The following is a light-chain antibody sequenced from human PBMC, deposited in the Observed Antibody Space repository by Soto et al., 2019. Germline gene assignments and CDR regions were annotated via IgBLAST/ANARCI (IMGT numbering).Light chain of an antibody. CDR1: QSISSW. J-gene: IGKJ2*01. V-gene: IGKV1-5*03. Sequence: DIQMTQSPSTLSASVGDRVTITCRASQSISSWLAWYQQTPGKAPKLLIYKASSLESGVPSRFSGSGSGTEFTLTISSLQPDDFATYYCQQYNSYPNTFGQGTKLEIK. CDR2: KAS. CDR3: QQYNSYPNT.